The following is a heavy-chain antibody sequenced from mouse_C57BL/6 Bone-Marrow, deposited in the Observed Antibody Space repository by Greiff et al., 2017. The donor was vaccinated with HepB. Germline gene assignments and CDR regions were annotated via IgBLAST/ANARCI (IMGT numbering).Heavy chain of an antibody. CDR2: ISYSGST. D-gene: IGHD2-5*01. CDR3: ARSRYYSNYYWYFDV. Sequence: EVQRVESGPGLAKPSQTLSLTCSVTGYSITSDYWNWIRKFPGNKLEYMGYISYSGSTYYNPSLKSRISITRDTSKNQYYLQLNSVTTEDTATYYCARSRYYSNYYWYFDVWGTGTTVTVSS. J-gene: IGHJ1*03. V-gene: IGHV3-8*01. CDR1: GYSITSDY.